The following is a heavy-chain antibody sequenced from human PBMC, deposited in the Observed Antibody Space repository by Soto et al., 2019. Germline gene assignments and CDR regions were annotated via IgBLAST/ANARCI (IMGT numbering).Heavy chain of an antibody. CDR2: IYYSGST. CDR1: GGSISSGGYY. CDR3: ARKAYCGGDCYYDAFDI. V-gene: IGHV4-31*03. J-gene: IGHJ3*02. Sequence: SETLSLTCTVSGGSISSGGYYRSWIRQHPGKGLEWIGYIYYSGSTYYNPSLKSRVTISVDTSKNQFSLKLSSVTAADTAVYYCARKAYCGGDCYYDAFDIWGQGTMVTVSS. D-gene: IGHD2-21*02.